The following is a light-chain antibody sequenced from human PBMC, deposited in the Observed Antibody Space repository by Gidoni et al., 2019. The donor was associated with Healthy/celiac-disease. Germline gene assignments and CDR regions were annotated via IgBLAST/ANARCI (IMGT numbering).Light chain of an antibody. CDR3: QSADSSGTVWV. Sequence: SYELTQPPSVSVSPGQTARITCSGDALPKQYAYWYQQKAGQAPVLVIYKDSERPSGIPERFSGSSSETTVTLTISGVQAEDEADYYCQSADSSGTVWVFGGGTKLTVL. CDR2: KDS. CDR1: ALPKQY. V-gene: IGLV3-25*03. J-gene: IGLJ3*02.